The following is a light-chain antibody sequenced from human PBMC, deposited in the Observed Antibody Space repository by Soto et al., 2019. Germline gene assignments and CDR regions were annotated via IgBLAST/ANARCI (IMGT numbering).Light chain of an antibody. CDR2: AAS. V-gene: IGKV1-12*01. Sequence: DIQMTQSPSSVSASVGDRVTITCRASQGISSWLAWYQQKPGKAPKLLIYAASSLQSGVPSRFRGRGPWTDFTPTIRSLQPPDFATCSCPQANSFPLTFGGGTKVEIK. J-gene: IGKJ4*01. CDR1: QGISSW. CDR3: PQANSFPLT.